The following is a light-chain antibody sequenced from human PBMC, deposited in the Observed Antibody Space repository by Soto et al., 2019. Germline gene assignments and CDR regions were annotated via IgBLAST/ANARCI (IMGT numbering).Light chain of an antibody. Sequence: DIQLTQSPSFLSASVGDRVTITCRASQGISTYLAWYQQKPGEAPKLLIYAASTLQSGVPSRFSGSGSGTEFTLTISSLQPEDFATYYCQQLDRYPIFTFGPGTKVDIK. CDR3: QQLDRYPIFT. CDR2: AAS. CDR1: QGISTY. J-gene: IGKJ3*01. V-gene: IGKV1-9*01.